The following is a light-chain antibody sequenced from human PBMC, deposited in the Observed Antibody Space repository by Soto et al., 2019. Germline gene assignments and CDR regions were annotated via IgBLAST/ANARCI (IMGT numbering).Light chain of an antibody. J-gene: IGKJ2*01. V-gene: IGKV3-20*01. Sequence: EIVLTQSPGTLSLSPGERATLSCRASQSVSSSYLAWYQQKPGQAPRLLIYGASSRATGTPDRFSGSGSGTDFTLTISRLEPGDFAVYYWQQYGSSPYTFGQGTKLEIK. CDR1: QSVSSSY. CDR2: GAS. CDR3: QQYGSSPYT.